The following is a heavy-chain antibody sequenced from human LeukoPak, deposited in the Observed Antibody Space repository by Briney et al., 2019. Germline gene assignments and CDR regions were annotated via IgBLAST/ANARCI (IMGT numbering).Heavy chain of an antibody. CDR2: ISAYSGNT. V-gene: IGHV1-18*01. J-gene: IGHJ4*02. CDR3: ARDGWPVAGTAPTLDY. D-gene: IGHD6-19*01. Sequence: GASVKVSCKASGYTFTSYGISWVRQAPGQGLEWMGWISAYSGNTNYAQKLQGRVTMTTDTSTSTAYMELRSLRSDDTAVYYCARDGWPVAGTAPTLDYWGQGTLVTVSS. CDR1: GYTFTSYG.